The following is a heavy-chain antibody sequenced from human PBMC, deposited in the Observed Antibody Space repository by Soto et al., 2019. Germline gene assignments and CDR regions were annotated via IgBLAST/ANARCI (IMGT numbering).Heavy chain of an antibody. CDR3: ARDLKTSGYSSSWYYYYGMDV. J-gene: IGHJ6*02. Sequence: SETLSLTCTVSGGSISSSSYYWGWIRQPPGKGLEWIGYIYYSGSTYYNPSLKSRVTISVDTSKNQFSLKLSSVTAADTAVYYCARDLKTSGYSSSWYYYYGMDVWGQGTAVTVSS. CDR1: GGSISSSSYY. V-gene: IGHV4-31*03. D-gene: IGHD6-13*01. CDR2: IYYSGST.